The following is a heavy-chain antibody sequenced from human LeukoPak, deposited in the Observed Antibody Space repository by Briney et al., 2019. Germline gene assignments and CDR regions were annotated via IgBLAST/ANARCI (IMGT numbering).Heavy chain of an antibody. CDR1: GYTFTSFY. Sequence: ASVKVSCKASGYTFTSFYMHWERQAPGQGLEWVGIINPNSGSTFYAQRFQGRVTMTRDTSTSTVYMELSSLRFEDPAVYYCATVGYSQFFDYWGQGTLVTVSS. V-gene: IGHV1-46*01. CDR2: INPNSGST. CDR3: ATVGYSQFFDY. D-gene: IGHD5-18*01. J-gene: IGHJ4*02.